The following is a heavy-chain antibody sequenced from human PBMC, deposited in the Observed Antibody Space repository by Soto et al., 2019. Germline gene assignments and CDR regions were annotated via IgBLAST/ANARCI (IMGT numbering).Heavy chain of an antibody. CDR3: ARAFPYYDISNGYYNVNYFDY. CDR2: INHSGST. D-gene: IGHD3-9*01. J-gene: IGHJ4*01. CDR1: GGTFSGHY. V-gene: IGHV4-34*01. Sequence: SETMSLTSAVYGGTFSGHYWSWIRPTTGKGLEWIGEINHSGSTNYNPSLKSRVTISVDTSKNQFSLKLSSVTAADTAVYYCARAFPYYDISNGYYNVNYFDYWGQEPWSPS.